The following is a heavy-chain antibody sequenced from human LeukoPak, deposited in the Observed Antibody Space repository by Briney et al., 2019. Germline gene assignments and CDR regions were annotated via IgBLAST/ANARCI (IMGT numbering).Heavy chain of an antibody. CDR1: GFTFSSYA. Sequence: GGSLRLSCAASGFTFSSYAMSWVRQAPGKGLEWVSAISGSGGSTYYADSVKGRFTISRDNAKNSLDLQMNSLRAEDTAVYYCAKTPTYYYGSGSYDAFDIWGQGTMVTVS. CDR3: AKTPTYYYGSGSYDAFDI. D-gene: IGHD3-10*01. V-gene: IGHV3-23*01. J-gene: IGHJ3*02. CDR2: ISGSGGST.